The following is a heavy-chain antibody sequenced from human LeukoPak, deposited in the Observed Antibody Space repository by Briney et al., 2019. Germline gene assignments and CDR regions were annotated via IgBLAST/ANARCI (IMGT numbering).Heavy chain of an antibody. V-gene: IGHV1-69*04. Sequence: SVKVSCKASGGTFSSYAISWVRQAPGQGLEWMGRIIPILGIANYAQKFQGRVTITADKSTSTAYMELSSLRSEDTAVYYCARVDHDYVWGLHYWGQGTLVTVSS. CDR1: GGTFSSYA. CDR3: ARVDHDYVWGLHY. D-gene: IGHD3-16*01. CDR2: IIPILGIA. J-gene: IGHJ4*02.